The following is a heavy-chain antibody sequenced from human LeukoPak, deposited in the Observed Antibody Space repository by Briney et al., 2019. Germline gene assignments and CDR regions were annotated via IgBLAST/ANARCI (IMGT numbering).Heavy chain of an antibody. V-gene: IGHV3-23*01. J-gene: IGHJ3*02. CDR1: GITFSNSA. D-gene: IGHD5-18*01. Sequence: QPGGSLRLSCVPSGITFSNSALSWVRQAPGKGLEWVSTITKSGDQTYYADSVKGLFTISRDISKNTLYLQMNSLRAEDTAVYYCARKGTNTAMVKFRDAFDIWGQGTMVTVSS. CDR2: ITKSGDQT. CDR3: ARKGTNTAMVKFRDAFDI.